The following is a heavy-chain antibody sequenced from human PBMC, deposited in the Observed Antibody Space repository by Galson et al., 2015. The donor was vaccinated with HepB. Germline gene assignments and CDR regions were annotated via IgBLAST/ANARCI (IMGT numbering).Heavy chain of an antibody. J-gene: IGHJ5*02. CDR1: GFTFTSFA. D-gene: IGHD2-2*01. V-gene: IGHV3-23*01. CDR2: ISGSGGAT. Sequence: SLRLSCAASGFTFTSFAMNWLRQAPGKAPEWVSVISGSGGATYYANSVKGRFSISRDNSASTLSLQMNSLSAEDTAIYYCAKGNIAGIPAGPISWGQGTLVTVSS. CDR3: AKGNIAGIPAGPIS.